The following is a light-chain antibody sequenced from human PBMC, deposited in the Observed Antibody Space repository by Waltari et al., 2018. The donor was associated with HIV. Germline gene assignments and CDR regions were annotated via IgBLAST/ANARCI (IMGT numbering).Light chain of an antibody. CDR3: ATWEHRLNGPI. CDR1: SSTIGTSS. Sequence: QSVLTQPPSASGTPGQRVTISCSGGSSTIGTSSVNWYQQVPGTAPKLLIYNNNQWPSGVPDRFSGSKSGTSASLAISGLQSEDEADYYCATWEHRLNGPIFGGGTRLTVL. CDR2: NNN. V-gene: IGLV1-44*01. J-gene: IGLJ2*01.